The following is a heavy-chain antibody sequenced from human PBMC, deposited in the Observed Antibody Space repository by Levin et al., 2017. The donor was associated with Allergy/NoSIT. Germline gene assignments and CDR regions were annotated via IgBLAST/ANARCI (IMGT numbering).Heavy chain of an antibody. J-gene: IGHJ4*02. CDR3: ARQGGLELHLFDY. CDR1: GGSISSSSYY. CDR2: IYYSGST. D-gene: IGHD1-7*01. Sequence: SQTLSLTCTVSGGSISSSSYYWGWIRQPPGKGLEWIGSIYYSGSTYYNPSLKSRVTISVDTSKNQFSLKLSSVTAADTAVYYCARQGGLELHLFDYWGQGTLVTVSS. V-gene: IGHV4-39*01.